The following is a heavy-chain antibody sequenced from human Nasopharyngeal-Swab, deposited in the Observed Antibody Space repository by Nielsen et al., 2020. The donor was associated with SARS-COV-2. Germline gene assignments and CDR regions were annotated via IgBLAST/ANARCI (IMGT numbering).Heavy chain of an antibody. Sequence: GESLKISCAASGFTFSSYAMSWVRQAPGKGLEWVSAISGSGGSTYYADSVKGRFTISRGNSKNTLYLQMNSLRAEDTAVYYCAKDSDFPSPPNWFDPWGQGTLVTVSS. D-gene: IGHD3-3*01. CDR3: AKDSDFPSPPNWFDP. CDR2: ISGSGGST. CDR1: GFTFSSYA. J-gene: IGHJ5*02. V-gene: IGHV3-23*01.